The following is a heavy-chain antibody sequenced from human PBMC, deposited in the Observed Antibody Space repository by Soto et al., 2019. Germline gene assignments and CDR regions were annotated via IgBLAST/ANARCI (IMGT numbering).Heavy chain of an antibody. CDR3: ARLSSGWYKTPFGY. CDR2: INYSGST. Sequence: QVQLQQWGAGLLKPSETLSLTCAVYGVSLGGSYWSWIRQPPGKGLEWIVEINYSGSTNYNPSLRSRVTISADTSKTQFSLNLCSVAAADTAVYYGARLSSGWYKTPFGYWGQGTLVAVSS. V-gene: IGHV4-34*01. CDR1: GVSLGGSY. D-gene: IGHD6-19*01. J-gene: IGHJ4*02.